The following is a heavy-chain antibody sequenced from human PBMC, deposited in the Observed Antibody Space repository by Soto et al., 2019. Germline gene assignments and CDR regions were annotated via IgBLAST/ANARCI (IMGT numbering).Heavy chain of an antibody. V-gene: IGHV3-74*01. Sequence: AGGAPRLSPSAPRFTFNSHTLHLVRQGPGKGLVWVSRINSDGSSTSYADSVKGRFTISRDNSKNTLYLQMNSLRAEDTAVYYCAKDRRSGWSLVDYWGQGTLVTVSS. J-gene: IGHJ4*02. CDR3: AKDRRSGWSLVDY. CDR1: RFTFNSHT. CDR2: INSDGSST. D-gene: IGHD6-19*01.